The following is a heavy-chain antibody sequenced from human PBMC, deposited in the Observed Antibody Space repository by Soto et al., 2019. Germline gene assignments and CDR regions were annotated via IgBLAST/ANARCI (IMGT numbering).Heavy chain of an antibody. D-gene: IGHD6-19*01. CDR3: AADRAGIAVADLDI. Sequence: ASVKVSCKASGFTFTSSAMQWVRQARGQRLEWIGWIVVGSGNTNYAQKFQERVTITRDMSTSTAYMELSSLRSEDTAVYYCAADRAGIAVADLDIWGQGTMVTVSS. CDR1: GFTFTSSA. V-gene: IGHV1-58*02. CDR2: IVVGSGNT. J-gene: IGHJ3*02.